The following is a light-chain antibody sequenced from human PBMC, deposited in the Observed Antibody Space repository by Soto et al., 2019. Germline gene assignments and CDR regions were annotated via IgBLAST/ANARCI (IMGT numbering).Light chain of an antibody. V-gene: IGKV2-30*01. J-gene: IGKJ2*01. Sequence: DVVMTQSPLSLPVTLGQPASISCRSTHSLDYSDGNPYLRWFQQRPGQSPRCLIYQLSDPGSGVPDRFSSSGSGTDLTLKISRVEAEDVGVYYCLHVTYWPYTFGQGTKLELK. CDR3: LHVTYWPYT. CDR2: QLS. CDR1: HSLDYSDGNPY.